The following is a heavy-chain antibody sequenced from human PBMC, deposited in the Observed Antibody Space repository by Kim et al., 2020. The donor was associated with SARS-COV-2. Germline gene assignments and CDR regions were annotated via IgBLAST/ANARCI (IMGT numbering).Heavy chain of an antibody. CDR3: AKQYYYGSGPYYFDY. Sequence: APVKCRFTISRDNSKKTLYLQMNSLRAEDTAVYYCAKQYYYGSGPYYFDYWGQGTLVTVSS. V-gene: IGHV3-23*01. D-gene: IGHD3-10*01. J-gene: IGHJ4*02.